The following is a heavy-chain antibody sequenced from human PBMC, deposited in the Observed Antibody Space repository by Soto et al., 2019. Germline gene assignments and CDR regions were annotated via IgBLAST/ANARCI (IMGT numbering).Heavy chain of an antibody. V-gene: IGHV3-33*01. CDR2: IWYDGSDE. Sequence: QVQLVESGGGVVQPGRSLRLSCAASGFTFSSYGIHWVRQAPGKGLEWVAIIWYDGSDEYYADSVKGRFTISRDNSKNTLYLQMNSLRAEDTAVYYCAREGGTMVRGVDAFDIWGQGTMVTVSS. CDR1: GFTFSSYG. CDR3: AREGGTMVRGVDAFDI. D-gene: IGHD3-10*01. J-gene: IGHJ3*02.